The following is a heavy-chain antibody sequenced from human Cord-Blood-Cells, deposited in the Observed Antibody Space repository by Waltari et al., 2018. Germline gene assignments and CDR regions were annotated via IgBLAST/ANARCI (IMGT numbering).Heavy chain of an antibody. V-gene: IGHV4-39*01. J-gene: IGHJ4*02. CDR2: IYYSGST. CDR1: GGSISSSSYY. CDR3: ARRSGYYTDY. D-gene: IGHD3-3*01. Sequence: QLQLQESGPGLVKPSETLSLTCTVSGGSISSSSYYWGWIRQPPGKGLEWIGSIYYSGSTYYTPSLKGRVPISVDTSKNQFSLKLSSVTAADTAVYYCARRSGYYTDYWGQGTLVTVSS.